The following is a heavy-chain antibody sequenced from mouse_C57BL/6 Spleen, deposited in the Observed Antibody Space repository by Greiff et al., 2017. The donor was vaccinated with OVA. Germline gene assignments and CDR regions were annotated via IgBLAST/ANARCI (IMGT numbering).Heavy chain of an antibody. D-gene: IGHD1-1*01. CDR2: IDPNGGGT. CDR1: GYTFTSYW. V-gene: IGHV1-72*01. CDR3: ARVQVVATDYAMGY. J-gene: IGHJ4*01. Sequence: VQLQQPGAELVKPGASVKLSCKASGYTFTSYWMHWVKQRPGRGLEWIGRIDPNGGGTKYNEKFKSKATLTVDKPSSTPYMQLSSLTSEDPAVYYCARVQVVATDYAMGYWGQGTSVTVSS.